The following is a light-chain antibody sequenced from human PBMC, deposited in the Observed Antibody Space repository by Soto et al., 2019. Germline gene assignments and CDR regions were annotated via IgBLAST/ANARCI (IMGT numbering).Light chain of an antibody. CDR2: DVS. Sequence: QSALTQPASVSGSPGQSITISCTGTRSDVGGYNYVSWYQHHPGKAPKLMIYDVSNRPSGVSNRFSGSKSGNTASLTISGLQAEDEADYYCSSYTSSNTLEVFGTGTKLTVL. J-gene: IGLJ1*01. V-gene: IGLV2-14*03. CDR1: RSDVGGYNY. CDR3: SSYTSSNTLEV.